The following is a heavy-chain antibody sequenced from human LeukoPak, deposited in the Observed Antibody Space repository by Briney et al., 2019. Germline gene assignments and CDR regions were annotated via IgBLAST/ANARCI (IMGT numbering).Heavy chain of an antibody. CDR1: GGSIGSYY. J-gene: IGHJ6*02. Sequence: SETLSLTCTVSGGSIGSYYWSWIRQPPGKGLEWIGYIYYSGSTNYNPSLKSRVTISVDTSKNQFSLKLSSVTAADTAVYYCAGGYSDLDYYYYGMDVWGQGTTVTVSS. V-gene: IGHV4-59*01. D-gene: IGHD5-12*01. CDR2: IYYSGST. CDR3: AGGYSDLDYYYYGMDV.